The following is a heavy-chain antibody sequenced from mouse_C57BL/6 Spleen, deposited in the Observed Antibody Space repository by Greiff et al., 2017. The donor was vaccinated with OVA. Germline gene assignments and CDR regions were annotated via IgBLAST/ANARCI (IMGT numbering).Heavy chain of an antibody. CDR1: GYTFTDYE. D-gene: IGHD1-1*01. Sequence: QVQLQQSGAELVRPGASVTLSCKASGYTFTDYEMHWVKQTPVHGLEWIGAIDPETGGTAYNQKFKGKAILTADKSSSTAYMELRSLTSEDSAVYYCTRRIHYYGSSFDYWGQGTTLTVSS. CDR2: IDPETGGT. V-gene: IGHV1-15*01. CDR3: TRRIHYYGSSFDY. J-gene: IGHJ2*01.